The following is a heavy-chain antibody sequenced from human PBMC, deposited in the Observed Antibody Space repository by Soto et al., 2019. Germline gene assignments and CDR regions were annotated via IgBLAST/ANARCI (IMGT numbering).Heavy chain of an antibody. CDR3: ARSRGLYGSGSYIPYYYYGMDV. D-gene: IGHD3-10*01. CDR1: GCSISSYY. Sequence: SETLSLTCTVSGCSISSYYWSWIRQPPGKGLEWIGYIYYSGSTNFNPSLKSRVSISVDTSKRQFSLELSSVTTADTAVYYCARSRGLYGSGSYIPYYYYGMDVWGQGTTVTVSS. CDR2: IYYSGST. J-gene: IGHJ6*02. V-gene: IGHV4-59*01.